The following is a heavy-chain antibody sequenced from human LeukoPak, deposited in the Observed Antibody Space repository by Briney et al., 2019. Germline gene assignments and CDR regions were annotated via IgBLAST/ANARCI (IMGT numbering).Heavy chain of an antibody. Sequence: ASVKVSCKASGYTFTGYYIHWVRQAPGQGLEWMGWINPNSGGTNYAQKFQGRVTMTRDTSISTAYMELSRLRSDDTAVYYCARTAVAGNQHWGQGTLVTVSS. V-gene: IGHV1-2*02. CDR1: GYTFTGYY. J-gene: IGHJ1*01. CDR2: INPNSGGT. D-gene: IGHD6-19*01. CDR3: ARTAVAGNQH.